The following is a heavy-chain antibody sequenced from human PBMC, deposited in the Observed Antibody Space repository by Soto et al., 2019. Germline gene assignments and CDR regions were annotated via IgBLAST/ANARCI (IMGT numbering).Heavy chain of an antibody. V-gene: IGHV3-21*01. CDR2: ISSSSSYI. Sequence: PGGSLRLSCAASGFTFSSYSMNWVRQAPGKGLEWVSSISSSSSYIYYADSVKGRFTISRDNAKNSLYLQMNSLRAEDTAVYYCAREHVFMTTVASADYWGQGTLVTVS. J-gene: IGHJ4*02. CDR3: AREHVFMTTVASADY. CDR1: GFTFSSYS. D-gene: IGHD4-17*01.